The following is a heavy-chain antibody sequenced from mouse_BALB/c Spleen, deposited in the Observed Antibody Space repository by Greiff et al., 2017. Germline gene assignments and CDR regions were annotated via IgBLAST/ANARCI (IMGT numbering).Heavy chain of an antibody. V-gene: IGHV2-9*02. D-gene: IGHD2-4*01. CDR3: ARDDRSTRITAFAY. CDR1: GFSLTSYG. Sequence: VKLVESGPGLVAPSQSLSITCTVSGFSLTSYGVHWVRQPPGKGLEWLGVIWAGGSTNYNSALMSRLSISKDNSKSQVFLKMNSLQTDDTAMYYCARDDRSTRITAFAYWGQGTLVTVSA. CDR2: IWAGGST. J-gene: IGHJ3*01.